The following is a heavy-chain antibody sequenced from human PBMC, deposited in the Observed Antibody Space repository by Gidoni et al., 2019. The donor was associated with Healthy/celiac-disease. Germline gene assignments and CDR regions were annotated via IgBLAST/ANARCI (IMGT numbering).Heavy chain of an antibody. J-gene: IGHJ6*02. CDR3: ARAPGNGYSSGWYYYYYGMDV. CDR2: MNPNSGNT. CDR1: AYTFTSYD. D-gene: IGHD6-19*01. Sequence: QVQLVQSGAEVKKPGASVKVSCKASAYTFTSYDINWVRQATGQGLEWMGWMNPNSGNTGYAQKFQGRVTMTRNTSISTAYMELSSLRSEDTAVYYCARAPGNGYSSGWYYYYYGMDVWGQGTTVTVSS. V-gene: IGHV1-8*01.